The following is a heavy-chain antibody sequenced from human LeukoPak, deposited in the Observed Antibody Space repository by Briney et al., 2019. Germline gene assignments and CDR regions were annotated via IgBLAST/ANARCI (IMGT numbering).Heavy chain of an antibody. Sequence: SETLSLTCTVSGGSISSSSYYWGWIRQPPGKGLEWIGSIYYSGSTYYNPSLKSRVTISVDTSKNQFSLKLSSVTAADTAVYYCARASITMIDNYWGQGTLVTVSS. CDR3: ARASITMIDNY. D-gene: IGHD3-22*01. J-gene: IGHJ4*02. CDR1: GGSISSSSYY. CDR2: IYYSGST. V-gene: IGHV4-39*07.